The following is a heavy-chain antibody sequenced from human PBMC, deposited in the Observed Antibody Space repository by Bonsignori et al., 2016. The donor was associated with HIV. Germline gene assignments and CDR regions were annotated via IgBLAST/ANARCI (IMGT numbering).Heavy chain of an antibody. V-gene: IGHV4-34*01. CDR3: ARVKFAANVRDWFDT. CDR2: ISDSGST. D-gene: IGHD3-10*02. J-gene: IGHJ5*02. CDR1: GASFSGYY. Sequence: QVRLQEWGAGLLKPSETLSLTCTVSGASFSGYYWSWVRQSPGKGLEWIGEISDSGSTNYNPSLMSRVTVSIDASENQFSLKMSSVTAADTAVYYCARVKFAANVRDWFDTWGQGTLVTVS.